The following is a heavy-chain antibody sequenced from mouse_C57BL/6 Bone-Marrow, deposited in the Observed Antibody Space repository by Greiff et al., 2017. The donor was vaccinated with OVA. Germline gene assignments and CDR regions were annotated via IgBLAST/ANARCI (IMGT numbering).Heavy chain of an antibody. CDR2: IYPRSGNT. Sequence: LQESGAELARPGASVKLSCKASGYTFTSYGISWVKQRTGQGLEWIGEIYPRSGNTYYNEKFKGKATLTADKSSSTAYMELRSLTSEDSAVYFCARAAYYSNHGGFAYWGQGTLVTVSA. J-gene: IGHJ3*01. CDR1: GYTFTSYG. V-gene: IGHV1-81*01. D-gene: IGHD2-5*01. CDR3: ARAAYYSNHGGFAY.